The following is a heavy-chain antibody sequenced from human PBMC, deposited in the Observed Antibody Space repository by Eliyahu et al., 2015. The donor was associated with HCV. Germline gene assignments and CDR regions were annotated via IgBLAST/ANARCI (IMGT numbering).Heavy chain of an antibody. CDR2: FYSSGGP. CDR1: GGAISTYY. J-gene: IGHJ4*02. D-gene: IGHD3-22*01. Sequence: QVQLQESGPGLVKPSETLSLTCSVSGGAISTYYWSWIRQPAGKGLEWIGHFYSSGGPNYNPSLKSRVTMSVDTSKNQFSLKLSSVTAADTAVYYCARGKYYYDNSGYYYEDFFDYWGQGTLVTVSS. V-gene: IGHV4-4*07. CDR3: ARGKYYYDNSGYYYEDFFDY.